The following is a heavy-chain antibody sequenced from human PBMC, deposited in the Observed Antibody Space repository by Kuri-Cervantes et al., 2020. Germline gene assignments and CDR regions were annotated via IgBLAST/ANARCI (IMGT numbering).Heavy chain of an antibody. CDR2: IYHSGST. J-gene: IGHJ4*02. CDR3: ASQEGEDGESY. CDR1: GASISSYY. D-gene: IGHD4-17*01. Sequence: SETLSLTCTVSGASISSYYWGWIRQPPGKGLEWIGSIYHSGSTYYNPSLKSRVTISVDTSKNQFSLKLSSVTAADTAVYYCASQEGEDGESYWGQGTLVTVSS. V-gene: IGHV4-38-2*02.